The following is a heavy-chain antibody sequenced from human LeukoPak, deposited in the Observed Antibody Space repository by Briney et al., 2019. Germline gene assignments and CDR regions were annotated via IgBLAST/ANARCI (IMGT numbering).Heavy chain of an antibody. V-gene: IGHV3-20*04. D-gene: IGHD6-13*01. J-gene: IGHJ4*02. Sequence: GGSLRLSCAASGFPFDDYGMNWVRHVPGKGLEWVSGINWNGGSTGYADSVKGRFTISRDNAKNSLYLQMNSLRAEDTAVYYCARETVTIAAAGTSQYYFDYWGQGTLVTVSS. CDR3: ARETVTIAAAGTSQYYFDY. CDR2: INWNGGST. CDR1: GFPFDDYG.